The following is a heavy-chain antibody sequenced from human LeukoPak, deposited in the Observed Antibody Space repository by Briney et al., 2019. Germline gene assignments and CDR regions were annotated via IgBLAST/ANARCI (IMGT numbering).Heavy chain of an antibody. D-gene: IGHD4/OR15-4a*01. CDR2: IYYGGNT. CDR1: GGSTSSTSYY. J-gene: IGHJ4*02. Sequence: SETLSLTCTVSGGSTSSTSYYWGWIRQSPGKGLEWIGSIYYGGNTYYNPSLRSRVTVSIDTSKNQFSLHLSSVTAADTAVYYCARQAGHYGDYYDYWGQGTLVTVPS. V-gene: IGHV4-39*01. CDR3: ARQAGHYGDYYDY.